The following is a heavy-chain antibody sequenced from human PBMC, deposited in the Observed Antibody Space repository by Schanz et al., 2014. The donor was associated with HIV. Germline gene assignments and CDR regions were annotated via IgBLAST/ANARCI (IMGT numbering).Heavy chain of an antibody. J-gene: IGHJ4*02. Sequence: QDHLLQSGPEVKKPGASVKVSCKASGYTFIDYGISWVRQAPGQGLEWMGGIIPMFSTANYAQMFQGRVTITADESTNTAYMELSSLRSEDTAVYYCASDLNTPEIVVLLDYWGQGTLVTVSS. CDR1: GYTFIDYG. V-gene: IGHV1-69*13. D-gene: IGHD3-22*01. CDR3: ASDLNTPEIVVLLDY. CDR2: IIPMFSTA.